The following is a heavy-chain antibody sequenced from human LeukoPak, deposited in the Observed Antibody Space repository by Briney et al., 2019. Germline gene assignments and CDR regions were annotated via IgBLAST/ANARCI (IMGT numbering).Heavy chain of an antibody. Sequence: ASVKVSCKASGYTFTSYGISWVRQAPGQGLEWMGWISAYNGNTNYAQKLQGRVTMTTDTSTSTAYMELRSLRSDDTAVYYCARNLRYFDWFDNETGVYYGMDVWGQGTTVTVSS. CDR3: ARNLRYFDWFDNETGVYYGMDV. J-gene: IGHJ6*02. CDR1: GYTFTSYG. V-gene: IGHV1-18*01. D-gene: IGHD3-9*01. CDR2: ISAYNGNT.